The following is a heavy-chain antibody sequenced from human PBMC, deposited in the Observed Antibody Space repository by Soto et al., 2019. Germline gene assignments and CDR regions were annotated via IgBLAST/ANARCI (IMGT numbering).Heavy chain of an antibody. CDR2: ISAYNGNT. Sequence: QVQLVQSGAEVKKPGASVKVSCKASGYTFTSYGISWVRQAPGQGLEWMGWISAYNGNTNYAQKLQGRVTMTTDTATSTACMELRSLRCDDTAVYYCAREGYCSGGSCPPDAFDIWGQGTMVTVSS. CDR3: AREGYCSGGSCPPDAFDI. V-gene: IGHV1-18*01. J-gene: IGHJ3*02. CDR1: GYTFTSYG. D-gene: IGHD2-15*01.